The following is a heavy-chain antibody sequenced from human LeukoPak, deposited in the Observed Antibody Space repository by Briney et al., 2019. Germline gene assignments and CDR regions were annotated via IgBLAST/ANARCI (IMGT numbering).Heavy chain of an antibody. V-gene: IGHV4-39*07. CDR2: IYYSGST. Sequence: SETLSLTCTVSGGSISSSSYYWGWIRQPPGKGLEWIGSIYYSGSTYYNPSLKSRVTISVDTSKNQFSLKLSSVTAADTAVYYCARDYGYDSSGYGLDYWGQGTLVTVSS. D-gene: IGHD3-22*01. CDR3: ARDYGYDSSGYGLDY. CDR1: GGSISSSSYY. J-gene: IGHJ4*02.